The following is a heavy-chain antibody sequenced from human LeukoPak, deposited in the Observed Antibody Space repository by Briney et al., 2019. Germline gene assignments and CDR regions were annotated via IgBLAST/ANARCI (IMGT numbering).Heavy chain of an antibody. D-gene: IGHD3-22*01. V-gene: IGHV4-39*07. Sequence: SETLSLTCTVSGGSISSSSYYWGWIRQPPGKGLEWIGSIYYSGSTYYNPSLKSRVTISVDTSKNQFSLKLSSVTAADTAVYYCARDRDHSSGYYYFFDYWGQGTLVTVSS. CDR3: ARDRDHSSGYYYFFDY. CDR2: IYYSGST. J-gene: IGHJ4*02. CDR1: GGSISSSSYY.